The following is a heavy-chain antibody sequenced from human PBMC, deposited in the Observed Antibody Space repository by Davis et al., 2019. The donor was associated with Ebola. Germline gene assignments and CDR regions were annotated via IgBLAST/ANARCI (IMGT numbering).Heavy chain of an antibody. D-gene: IGHD1-26*01. CDR3: ARDLVGATPDFDY. CDR1: GGSFSGYY. V-gene: IGHV4-34*01. CDR2: INHSGST. J-gene: IGHJ4*02. Sequence: SETLSLTCAVYGGSFSGYYWSWIRQPPGKGLEWIGEINHSGSTNYNPSLKSRVTISVDTSKNQFSLKLSSVTAEDTAVYYCARDLVGATPDFDYWGQGTLVTVSS.